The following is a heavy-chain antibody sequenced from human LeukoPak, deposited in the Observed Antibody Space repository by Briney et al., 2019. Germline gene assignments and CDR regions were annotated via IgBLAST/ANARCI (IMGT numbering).Heavy chain of an antibody. Sequence: GGPLRLSCAASGFTFSSYSMNWVRQAPGKGLEWVSSISSSSSYIYYADSVKGRFTISRDNAKNSLYLQMNSLRAEDTAVYYCARDPSNDSGYDPRHYWGQGTLVTVSS. CDR1: GFTFSSYS. CDR2: ISSSSSYI. CDR3: ARDPSNDSGYDPRHY. D-gene: IGHD5-12*01. V-gene: IGHV3-21*01. J-gene: IGHJ4*02.